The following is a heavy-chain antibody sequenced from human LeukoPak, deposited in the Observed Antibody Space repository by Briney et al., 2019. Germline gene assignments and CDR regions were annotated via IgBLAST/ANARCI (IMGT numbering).Heavy chain of an antibody. Sequence: ASVKVSCKASGYVFIDYHLHWVRQAPGQGLEWMGIINPRGGSTSHAQKFQGRVTMTRDMSTNTVSLEMSSLTPEDTGVYYCARSLYDSGWYSQFDYWGQGTLVTVSS. V-gene: IGHV1-46*01. D-gene: IGHD6-19*01. CDR1: GYVFIDYH. J-gene: IGHJ4*02. CDR3: ARSLYDSGWYSQFDY. CDR2: INPRGGST.